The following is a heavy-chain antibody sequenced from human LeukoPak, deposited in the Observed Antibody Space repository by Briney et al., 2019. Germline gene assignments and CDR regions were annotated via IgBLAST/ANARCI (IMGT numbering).Heavy chain of an antibody. CDR2: FYDSGST. Sequence: SETLSLTCTVSGGSISSSSYYWGWIRQPPGKGLEWIGSFYDSGSTYCNPSLKSRVTISVGTSKSQFSLKLSSVTAADPAVYYCARERAYCGGDCYFDYWGQGTLVTVSS. CDR3: ARERAYCGGDCYFDY. CDR1: GGSISSSSYY. D-gene: IGHD2-21*02. J-gene: IGHJ4*02. V-gene: IGHV4-39*07.